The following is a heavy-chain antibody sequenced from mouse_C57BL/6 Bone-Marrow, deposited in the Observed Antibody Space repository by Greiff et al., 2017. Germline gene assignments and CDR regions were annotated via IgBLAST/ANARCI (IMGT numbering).Heavy chain of an antibody. V-gene: IGHV1-80*01. CDR3: ASYYYGNYWFAY. Sequence: QVQLQQSGAELVKPGASVKISCKASGYAFSSYWMHWVKQRPGKGLEWIGQIYPGDGDTNYNRKFKGKATLTADKSSSTAYMQLSSLTSEDSAVYFCASYYYGNYWFAYWGQGTMVTVSA. CDR2: IYPGDGDT. D-gene: IGHD2-1*01. CDR1: GYAFSSYW. J-gene: IGHJ3*01.